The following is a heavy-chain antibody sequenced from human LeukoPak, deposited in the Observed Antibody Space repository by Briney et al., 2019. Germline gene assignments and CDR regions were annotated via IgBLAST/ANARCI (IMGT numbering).Heavy chain of an antibody. CDR1: GFTFSTYG. D-gene: IGHD2-8*02. Sequence: GGSLRLSCVASGFTFSTYGMHWVRQPPGKGLEWVAFISYDGSNKDYADSVKGRFTISRDNSKNTLFLQMNSLRAEDTAVYYCARDSGSVPTRYYYYYMDVWGKGTTVTISS. J-gene: IGHJ6*03. CDR3: ARDSGSVPTRYYYYYMDV. V-gene: IGHV3-30*03. CDR2: ISYDGSNK.